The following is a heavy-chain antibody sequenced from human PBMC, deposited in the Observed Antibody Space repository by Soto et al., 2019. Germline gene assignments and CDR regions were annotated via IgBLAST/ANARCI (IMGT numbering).Heavy chain of an antibody. V-gene: IGHV1-69*13. D-gene: IGHD4-17*01. CDR1: GGTFSSYA. CDR3: ARATYYGMDV. Sequence: GASVKVSCKASGGTFSSYAISWVRQAPGQGLEWMGGIIPIFGTANYAQKFQGRATITADESTSIAYMELSSLRSEDTAVYYCARATYYGMDVWGQGTTVTVSS. CDR2: IIPIFGTA. J-gene: IGHJ6*02.